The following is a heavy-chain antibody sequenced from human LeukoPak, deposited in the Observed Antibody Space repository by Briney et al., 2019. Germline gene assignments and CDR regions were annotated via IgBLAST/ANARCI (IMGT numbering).Heavy chain of an antibody. CDR1: GGSISSYY. D-gene: IGHD2-2*01. CDR2: IYTSGST. Sequence: SETLSLTCTVSGGSISSYYWSWIRQPAGKGLEWIGRIYTSGSTNYNPSLKSRVTMSVDTFKNQFSLKLSSVTAADTAVYYCARAVVVPAASNWFDPWGQGTLVTVSS. CDR3: ARAVVVPAASNWFDP. J-gene: IGHJ5*02. V-gene: IGHV4-4*07.